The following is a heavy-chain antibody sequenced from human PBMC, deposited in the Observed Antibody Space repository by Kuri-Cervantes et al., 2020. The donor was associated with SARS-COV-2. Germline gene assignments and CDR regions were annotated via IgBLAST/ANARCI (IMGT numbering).Heavy chain of an antibody. CDR1: GYTFTSSG. V-gene: IGHV1-18*01. CDR2: IRANNGNT. CDR3: TRVGGGSYFWFDP. Sequence: ASAKVSCKASGYTFTSSGISWVRQHPGQGLEWMGWIRANNGNTNYAEKPQGRVTMTTDTSTSTAYMELRSLRSDDTAVYYCTRVGGGSYFWFDPWGQGTLVTVSS. J-gene: IGHJ5*02. D-gene: IGHD3-10*01.